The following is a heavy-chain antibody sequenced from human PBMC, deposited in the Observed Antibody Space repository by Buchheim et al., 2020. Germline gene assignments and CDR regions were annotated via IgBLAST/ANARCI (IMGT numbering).Heavy chain of an antibody. CDR1: GASVDTSIYY. V-gene: IGHV4-39*01. CDR3: AKSISWYFGD. D-gene: IGHD3-3*02. J-gene: IGHJ4*02. Sequence: QLQMLESGPGLVKPSETLSLTCTISGASVDTSIYYWGWIRQSPGKGLEWIGSIFYGGSTQYNPSPKSRVTISVDMSRNEFSLELTSVTAADTAVYFCAKSISWYFGDWGQG. CDR2: IFYGGST.